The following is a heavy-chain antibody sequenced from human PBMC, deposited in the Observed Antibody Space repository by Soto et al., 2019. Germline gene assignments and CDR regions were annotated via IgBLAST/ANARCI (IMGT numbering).Heavy chain of an antibody. J-gene: IGHJ4*02. V-gene: IGHV2-5*02. CDR3: AHSVACAGEMDYFDY. CDR2: IYGDDDK. CDR1: GFSLTASGVA. Sequence: QITLEASGPTLVKPTQTLTLTCSCSGFSLTASGVAVGWIRQPPGKALEWLALIYGDDDKRYRSSLKNRLTITMDIPKTQVVLTMSDMDPVDTATYYCAHSVACAGEMDYFDYWGQGTLVTVSS. D-gene: IGHD3-10*02.